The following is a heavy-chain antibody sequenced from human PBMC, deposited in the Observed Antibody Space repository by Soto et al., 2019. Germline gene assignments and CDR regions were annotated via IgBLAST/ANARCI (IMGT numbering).Heavy chain of an antibody. CDR1: GGSISSYY. D-gene: IGHD2-21*02. CDR3: ARDLWGYCGTDCYPLDV. J-gene: IGHJ6*02. Sequence: LSLTCTVSGGSISSYYWSWIRQPPGKGLEWIGYIYYSGSTNYNPSLKSRVTISVDTSKNQFSLKLNSVTAADTAVYYCARDLWGYCGTDCYPLDVWGQGTTVTVSS. V-gene: IGHV4-59*01. CDR2: IYYSGST.